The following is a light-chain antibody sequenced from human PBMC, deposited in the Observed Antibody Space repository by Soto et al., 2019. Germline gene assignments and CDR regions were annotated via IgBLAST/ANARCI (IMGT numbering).Light chain of an antibody. CDR1: SSDVGGYNY. CDR2: EVS. J-gene: IGLJ1*01. CDR3: SSYTVNTPCV. V-gene: IGLV2-14*01. Sequence: QSALTQPASVSGSPGQSITISCTGTSSDVGGYNYVSWYQQHPDKAPKLVISEVSNRPSGASNRFSGSKSGNTASLTISGLQTEDEADYYCSSYTVNTPCVFGTGTKVTVL.